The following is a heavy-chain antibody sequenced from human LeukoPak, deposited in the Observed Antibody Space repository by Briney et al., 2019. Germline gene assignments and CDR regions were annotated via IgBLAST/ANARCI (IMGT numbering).Heavy chain of an antibody. CDR2: VKSDGSNP. CDR1: RLSFSNYW. D-gene: IGHD3-10*01. V-gene: IGHV3-74*01. CDR3: ARVIVSGSGSLDY. Sequence: GGSLRLSCAASRLSFSNYWMHWVRRAPGKGLVWVSRVKSDGSNPSYADSVKGRFTISRDNAENMLYLQMNTLGAEDTAVYYCARVIVSGSGSLDYWGQGTLVTVSS. J-gene: IGHJ4*02.